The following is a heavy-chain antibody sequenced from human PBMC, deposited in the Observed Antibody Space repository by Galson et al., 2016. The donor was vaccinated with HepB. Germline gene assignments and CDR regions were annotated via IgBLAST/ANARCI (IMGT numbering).Heavy chain of an antibody. V-gene: IGHV3-23*01. D-gene: IGHD3-10*01. Sequence: SLRLSCAASGFIFDNYAMGWVRQPPGKGLEWISAIFGGGFGENYPDSVKGRFTISRDNSKNTLYLQTDNLRADDTAVYYCAKYQGHPVSSYYFDYWGRGALVTVSS. CDR1: GFIFDNYA. CDR2: IFGGGFGE. CDR3: AKYQGHPVSSYYFDY. J-gene: IGHJ4*02.